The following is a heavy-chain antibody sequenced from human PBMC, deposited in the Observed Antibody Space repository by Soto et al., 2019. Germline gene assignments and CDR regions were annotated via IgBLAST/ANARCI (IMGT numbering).Heavy chain of an antibody. V-gene: IGHV3-21*01. CDR3: ARRRQAAAGPLGGMDV. CDR2: ISSSSSYI. D-gene: IGHD6-13*01. CDR1: GFTFSSYS. J-gene: IGHJ6*02. Sequence: EVQLVESGGGLVKPGGSLRLSCAASGFTFSSYSMNWVRQAPGRGLEWVSSISSSSSYIYYADSVKGRFTISRDNAKNSLYRQMNSLRAEDTAVYYCARRRQAAAGPLGGMDVWGQGTTVTVSS.